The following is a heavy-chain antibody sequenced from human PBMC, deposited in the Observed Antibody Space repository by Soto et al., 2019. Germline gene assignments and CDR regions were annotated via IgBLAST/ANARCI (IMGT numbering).Heavy chain of an antibody. CDR3: AKDFISYFPENRPSISSGTIDP. Sequence: TPGKGREWVSDISWNSGTLAYADSVKGRFTVSRDNAKNSLYLQMNSLRPEDTALYYCAKDFISYFPENRPSISSGTIDPWGQGTLVTVSS. V-gene: IGHV3-9*01. J-gene: IGHJ5*01. D-gene: IGHD6-25*01. CDR2: ISWNSGTL.